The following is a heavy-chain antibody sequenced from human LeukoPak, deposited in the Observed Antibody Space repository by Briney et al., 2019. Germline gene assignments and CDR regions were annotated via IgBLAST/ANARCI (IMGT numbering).Heavy chain of an antibody. V-gene: IGHV5-51*01. CDR1: GYNFNTYW. J-gene: IGHJ3*02. D-gene: IGHD2-15*01. Sequence: GESLKISCKGSGYNFNTYWVAWVRQLPGKGLEWIGIIRPMNSDMRYSPSFQGLVTISADRSINTAYLQWSSLTASDTAMYYCARHHSRRSDAFDIWGQGTMVTVSS. CDR3: ARHHSRRSDAFDI. CDR2: IRPMNSDM.